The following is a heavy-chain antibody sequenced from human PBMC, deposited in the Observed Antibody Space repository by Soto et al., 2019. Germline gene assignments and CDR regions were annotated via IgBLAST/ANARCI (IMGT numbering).Heavy chain of an antibody. Sequence: EVQLVESGGGLVQPGGSLRLSCAASGFTFSSYSMNWVRQAPEKGLEWVSYISSSSSTIYYADSVKGRFTISRDNAKNSLYLQMNSLRDEDTAVYYCARDYYGSVGDAFDIWGQGTMVTVSS. CDR3: ARDYYGSVGDAFDI. V-gene: IGHV3-48*02. CDR1: GFTFSSYS. CDR2: ISSSSSTI. D-gene: IGHD3-10*01. J-gene: IGHJ3*02.